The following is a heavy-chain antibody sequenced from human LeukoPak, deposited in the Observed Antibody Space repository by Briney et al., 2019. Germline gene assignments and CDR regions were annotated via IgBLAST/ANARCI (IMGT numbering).Heavy chain of an antibody. CDR3: ARDRTQDY. V-gene: IGHV3-48*03. J-gene: IGHJ4*02. CDR1: GFTFSTYE. CDR2: ISSSGRTI. Sequence: GGSLRLSCAASGFTFSTYEMNWVRQAPGKGLEWVSYISSSGRTIHYADSVKGRFTISRDNAKNSLYLQMNSLRAEGTAVYYCARDRTQDYWGQGTLVTVSS.